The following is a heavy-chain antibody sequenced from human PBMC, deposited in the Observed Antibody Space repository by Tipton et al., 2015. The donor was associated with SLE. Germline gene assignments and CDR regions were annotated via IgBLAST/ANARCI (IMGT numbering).Heavy chain of an antibody. CDR3: AQTDYSSGWNHGGFDF. Sequence: TLSLTCAVSGGSITSRIYHWSWIRQPAGKGLEWIGYIYTSGSTNYNPSLKSRVTISVDTSKNQFSLKLSSVTAADTAVYYCAQTDYSSGWNHGGFDFWGQGTKVTVSS. CDR1: GGSITSRIYH. CDR2: IYTSGST. V-gene: IGHV4-61*09. J-gene: IGHJ3*01. D-gene: IGHD6-19*01.